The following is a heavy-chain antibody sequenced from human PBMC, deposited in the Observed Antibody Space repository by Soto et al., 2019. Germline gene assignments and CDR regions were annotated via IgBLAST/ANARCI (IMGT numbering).Heavy chain of an antibody. Sequence: SVKGSCKTSGYTFSNDYIHWVRQAPGQGLEWMAIINPMGGSTNYAQEFQGRVTLTSDTSTSTVYMELSSLRFEDTALFYCARDLAAGDLWGQGTLVTVSS. CDR3: ARDLAAGDL. CDR2: INPMGGST. CDR1: GYTFSNDY. V-gene: IGHV1-46*01. J-gene: IGHJ5*02. D-gene: IGHD6-13*01.